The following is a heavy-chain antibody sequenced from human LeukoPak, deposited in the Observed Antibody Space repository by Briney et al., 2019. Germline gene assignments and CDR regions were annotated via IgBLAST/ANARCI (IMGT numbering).Heavy chain of an antibody. Sequence: ASVKVSCKASGYTFTGYYMHWVRQAPGQGLEWTGWINPNSGGTNYAQKFQGRVTMTRDTSISTAYMELSRLRSDDTAVYYCARAAAATVTGWYFDLWGRGTLVTVSS. D-gene: IGHD5-18*01. CDR2: INPNSGGT. CDR1: GYTFTGYY. V-gene: IGHV1-2*02. J-gene: IGHJ2*01. CDR3: ARAAAATVTGWYFDL.